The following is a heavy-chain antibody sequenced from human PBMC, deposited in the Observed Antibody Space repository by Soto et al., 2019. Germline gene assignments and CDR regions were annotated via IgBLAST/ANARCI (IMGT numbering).Heavy chain of an antibody. CDR1: GGSISSGGYY. CDR3: ARGGRRSPGMDV. CDR2: IYYSGST. J-gene: IGHJ6*02. Sequence: QVQLQESGPGLVKPSQTLSLTCTVSGGSISSGGYYWSWIRQHPGKGLEWIGYIYYSGSTYYNPSLKCRVXXXVXXSKDQYSLKLRSVTAADTAVYYCARGGRRSPGMDVWGQGTTVTVSS. V-gene: IGHV4-31*03.